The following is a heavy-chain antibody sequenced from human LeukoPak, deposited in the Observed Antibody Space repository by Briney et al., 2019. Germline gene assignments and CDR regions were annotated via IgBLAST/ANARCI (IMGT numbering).Heavy chain of an antibody. J-gene: IGHJ5*02. CDR1: GGSMRSYY. V-gene: IGHV4-59*01. Sequence: IPSETLSLTCTVSGGSMRSYYWSWIRQPPGKGLEWIGYIYYIGSINYNPSLKSRVAISINTSKNQFSLKLSSVTAADTTVYYCVREDNCFDPWGQGTLVTVSS. CDR2: IYYIGSI. CDR3: VREDNCFDP.